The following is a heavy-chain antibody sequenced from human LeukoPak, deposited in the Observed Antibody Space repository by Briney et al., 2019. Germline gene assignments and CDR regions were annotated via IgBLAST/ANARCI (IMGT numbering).Heavy chain of an antibody. J-gene: IGHJ3*02. CDR3: ARADSSGYYLVGGFDI. Sequence: PGGSLRLSCAASGFTFTIYAMSWVRQAPGKGLEWVSSISSSSSYIYFADSVKGRFTVSRDNAKNSLNLQMNSLRAEDTAVYYCARADSSGYYLVGGFDIWGQGTMVTVSS. D-gene: IGHD3-22*01. CDR2: ISSSSSYI. V-gene: IGHV3-21*01. CDR1: GFTFTIYA.